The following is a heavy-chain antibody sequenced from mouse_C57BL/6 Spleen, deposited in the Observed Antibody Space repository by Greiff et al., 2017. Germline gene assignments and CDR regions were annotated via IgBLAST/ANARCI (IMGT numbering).Heavy chain of an antibody. V-gene: IGHV1-85*01. D-gene: IGHD1-1*01. CDR2: IYPRDGST. Sequence: VKLQESGPELVKPGASVKLSCKASGYTFTSYDINWVKQRPGQGLEWIGWIYPRDGSTKYNEKFKGKATLTVDTSSSTAYMELHSLPSEDSAVYFCSSATTVVDGYFDVWGTGTTVTVSS. CDR1: GYTFTSYD. J-gene: IGHJ1*03. CDR3: SSATTVVDGYFDV.